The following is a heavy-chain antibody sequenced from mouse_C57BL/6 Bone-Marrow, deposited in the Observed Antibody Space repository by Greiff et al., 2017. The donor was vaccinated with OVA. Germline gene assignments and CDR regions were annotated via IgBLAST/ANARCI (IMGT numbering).Heavy chain of an antibody. Sequence: EVKLVESGGGLVQPGGSLSLSCAASGFTFTDYYMSWVRQPPGKALEWLGFIRNKANGYTTEYSASVKGRFTISRDNSQSILYLQMNALRAEDSATYYCARYPRTGREAWFAYWGQGTLVTVSA. CDR2: IRNKANGYTT. V-gene: IGHV7-3*01. D-gene: IGHD4-1*01. CDR3: ARYPRTGREAWFAY. CDR1: GFTFTDYY. J-gene: IGHJ3*01.